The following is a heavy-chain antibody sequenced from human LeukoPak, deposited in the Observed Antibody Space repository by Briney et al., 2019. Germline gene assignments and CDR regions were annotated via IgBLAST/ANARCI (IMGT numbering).Heavy chain of an antibody. V-gene: IGHV3-21*01. J-gene: IGHJ5*02. D-gene: IGHD3-22*01. CDR3: GEGGGTYYYDSSGRRNWFDP. CDR2: ISSSSSYI. CDR1: GFTFSSYS. Sequence: GGSLRLSCAASGFTFSSYSMNWVRQAPGKGLEWVSSISSSSSYIYYADSVKGRFTISRDNAKNSLYLQMNSLRAEDTAAYYWGEGGGTYYYDSSGRRNWFDPWGQGTLVTVSS.